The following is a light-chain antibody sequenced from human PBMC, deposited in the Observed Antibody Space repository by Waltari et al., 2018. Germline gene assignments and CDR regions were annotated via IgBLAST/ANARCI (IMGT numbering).Light chain of an antibody. V-gene: IGKV3-20*01. CDR2: ATS. CDR1: QSVSRRF. Sequence: EVVLTQSPGTLSLSPGERATLSCRASQSVSRRFFAWYQQRPGQPPRLLIYATSRRASGIPDRFSGSGSGTDFTLSISRLEPEDFAVYYCQQYGSSFTFGPGTKVDIK. J-gene: IGKJ3*01. CDR3: QQYGSSFT.